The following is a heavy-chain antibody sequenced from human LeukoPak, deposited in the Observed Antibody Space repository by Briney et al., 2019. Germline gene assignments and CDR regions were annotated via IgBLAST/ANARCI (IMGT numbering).Heavy chain of an antibody. D-gene: IGHD5-12*01. V-gene: IGHV3-23*01. CDR1: GLTFSSYA. CDR2: ISGSGGST. CDR3: AKEGMFVCLRLDGPIDY. J-gene: IGHJ4*02. Sequence: GGSLRLSCAASGLTFSSYAMSWVRQAPGKGLEWVSAISGSGGSTYYADSVKGRFTISRDNSKNTLYLQMNSLRAEDTAVYYCAKEGMFVCLRLDGPIDYWGQGTLVTVSS.